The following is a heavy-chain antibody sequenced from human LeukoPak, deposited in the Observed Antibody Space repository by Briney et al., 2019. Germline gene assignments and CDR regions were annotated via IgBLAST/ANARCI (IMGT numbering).Heavy chain of an antibody. CDR2: INHSGST. CDR1: GGSFSGYY. Sequence: SSETLSLTCAVYGGSFSGYYWSWIRQPPGKGLEWIGEINHSGSTNYNPSLKSRVTISVDTSKNQFSLKLSSVTAADTAVYYCARERLMALRMYNWFDPWGQGTLVTVSS. CDR3: ARERLMALRMYNWFDP. D-gene: IGHD2-8*01. V-gene: IGHV4-34*01. J-gene: IGHJ5*02.